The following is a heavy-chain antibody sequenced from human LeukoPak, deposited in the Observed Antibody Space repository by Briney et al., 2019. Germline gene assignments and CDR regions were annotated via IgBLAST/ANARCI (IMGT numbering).Heavy chain of an antibody. D-gene: IGHD1-26*01. CDR2: ISSSSSYI. Sequence: PGGSLRLSCAASGFTFSSYSMNWVRQAPGKGLEWVSSISSSSSYIYYADSVKGRFTISRDNAKNSLYLQMNSLRAEDTAVYYCARDSRELPNFDYWGQGTLVTVSS. CDR3: ARDSRELPNFDY. CDR1: GFTFSSYS. V-gene: IGHV3-21*01. J-gene: IGHJ4*02.